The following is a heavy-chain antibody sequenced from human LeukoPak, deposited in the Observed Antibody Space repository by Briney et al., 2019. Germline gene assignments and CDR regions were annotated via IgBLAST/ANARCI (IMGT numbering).Heavy chain of an antibody. CDR2: IYTSGST. D-gene: IGHD3-3*01. J-gene: IGHJ6*03. Sequence: SETLSLTCTVSGGSISSYYWSWIRQPAGKGLEWIGRIYTSGSTNYNPSLKSRVTMSVDTSKNQFSLKLSSVTAADTAVYYCARSRNDYDFWSGYYAHYYYYYMDVWGKGTTVTVSS. CDR1: GGSISSYY. CDR3: ARSRNDYDFWSGYYAHYYYYYMDV. V-gene: IGHV4-4*07.